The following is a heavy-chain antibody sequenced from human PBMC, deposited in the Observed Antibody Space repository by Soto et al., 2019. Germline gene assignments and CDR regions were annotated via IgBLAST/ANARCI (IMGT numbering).Heavy chain of an antibody. CDR2: IIPILGIA. D-gene: IGHD4-17*01. Sequence: QVQLVQSGAEVKKPGSSVKVSCKASGGTFSSYTISWVRQAPGQGLEWMGRIIPILGIANYAQKFQGRVTITADKSTCTAYMELSSLRSEDTAVYYCARQDYGDYLWFDPWGQGTLVTVSS. CDR1: GGTFSSYT. V-gene: IGHV1-69*02. J-gene: IGHJ5*02. CDR3: ARQDYGDYLWFDP.